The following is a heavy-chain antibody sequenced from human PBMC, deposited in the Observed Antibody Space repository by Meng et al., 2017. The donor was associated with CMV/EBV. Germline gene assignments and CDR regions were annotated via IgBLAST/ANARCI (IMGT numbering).Heavy chain of an antibody. CDR1: GGSSSSSSSY. D-gene: IGHD1-26*01. J-gene: IGHJ4*02. V-gene: IGHV4-39*07. Sequence: GPGLGYPSETLSLTCTVSGGSSSSSSSYGGWIRQPPGKGLEWIGSIYYSGSTYYNPSLKSRVTISVDTSKNQFSLKLSSVTAADTAVYYCASIVGAQDYWGQGTLVTVSS. CDR2: IYYSGST. CDR3: ASIVGAQDY.